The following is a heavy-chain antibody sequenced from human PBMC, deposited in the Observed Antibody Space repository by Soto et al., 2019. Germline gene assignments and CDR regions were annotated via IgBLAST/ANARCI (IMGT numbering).Heavy chain of an antibody. CDR2: ISSSSSYI. D-gene: IGHD2-2*02. CDR1: GFTFSSYS. J-gene: IGHJ6*02. CDR3: ARVALVVPAAIFPEGSYYYYGMDV. V-gene: IGHV3-21*01. Sequence: EVQLVESGGGLVKPGGSLRLSCAASGFTFSSYSMNWVRQAPGKGLEWVSSISSSSSYIYYADSVKGRFTISRDNAKNSLYLQMNSLRAEDTAVYYCARVALVVPAAIFPEGSYYYYGMDVWGQGTTVTVSS.